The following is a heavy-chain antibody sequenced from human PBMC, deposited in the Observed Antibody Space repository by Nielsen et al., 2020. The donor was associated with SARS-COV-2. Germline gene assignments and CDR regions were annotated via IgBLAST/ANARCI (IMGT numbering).Heavy chain of an antibody. V-gene: IGHV1-18*01. CDR2: ISAYNGNT. Sequence: ASVKVSCKASGYTFTSYGISWVRQAPGQGLEWMGWISAYNGNTNYAQKLQGRVTMTTDTSTSTAYMELRSLRSDDTAVYYCARDRDRYCSGGSCPPDYWGQGTLVTVSS. D-gene: IGHD2-15*01. CDR3: ARDRDRYCSGGSCPPDY. J-gene: IGHJ4*02. CDR1: GYTFTSYG.